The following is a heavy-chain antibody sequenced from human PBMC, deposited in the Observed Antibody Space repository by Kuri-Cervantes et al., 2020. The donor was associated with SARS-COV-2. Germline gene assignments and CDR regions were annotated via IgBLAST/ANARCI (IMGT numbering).Heavy chain of an antibody. CDR3: ARAVAGTRGDFDY. V-gene: IGHV5-51*01. J-gene: IGHJ4*02. D-gene: IGHD6-19*01. CDR2: IYPGDSDT. Sequence: KVSGKGSGYSFTSYWIGWVRQMPGKGLEWMGIIYPGDSDTRYSPSFQGQVTISADKSISTAYLQWSSLKASDTAMYYCARAVAGTRGDFDYWGQGTLVTVSS. CDR1: GYSFTSYW.